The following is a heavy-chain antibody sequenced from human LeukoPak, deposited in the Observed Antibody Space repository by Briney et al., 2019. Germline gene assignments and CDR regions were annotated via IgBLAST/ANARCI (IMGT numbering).Heavy chain of an antibody. D-gene: IGHD5-18*01. CDR2: ISSSGSTI. CDR1: GFTFSDYY. V-gene: IGHV3-11*01. Sequence: GGSLRLSCAASGFTFSDYYMSWIRQAPGKGLEWVSYISSSGSTIYYADSVKGRFTISRDNAKNSLYLQMNSLRAEDTALYHCARDGSAMAYDYWGQGTLVTVSS. J-gene: IGHJ4*02. CDR3: ARDGSAMAYDY.